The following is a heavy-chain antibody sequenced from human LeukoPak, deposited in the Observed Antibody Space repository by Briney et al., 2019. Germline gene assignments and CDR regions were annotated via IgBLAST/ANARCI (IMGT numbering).Heavy chain of an antibody. V-gene: IGHV4-39*02. CDR2: VHYSGST. J-gene: IGHJ4*02. CDR3: ARDKDLGAVAGTFDS. CDR1: GASISNSAYY. D-gene: IGHD6-19*01. Sequence: SETLSLSCTVSGASISNSAYYWLWIRQPPGEGLECIGTVHYSGSTFYNPSLKSRVNISVDTSKNQFSLQLSSVTAADTAVYYCARDKDLGAVAGTFDSWGQGTLVTVSS.